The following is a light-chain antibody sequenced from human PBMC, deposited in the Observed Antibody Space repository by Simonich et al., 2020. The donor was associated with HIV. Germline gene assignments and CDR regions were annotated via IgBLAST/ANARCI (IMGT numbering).Light chain of an antibody. V-gene: IGKV3-11*01. Sequence: EIVLTQFPATLSLSPGERATLSCRASQSVNSYLAWYQQKPGQAPRLLIYDASNRATVIPARFSGSGSGTDFTLTISSLEPEDFAVYYCQQRSNYTFGQGTKLEIK. CDR1: QSVNSY. CDR2: DAS. J-gene: IGKJ2*01. CDR3: QQRSNYT.